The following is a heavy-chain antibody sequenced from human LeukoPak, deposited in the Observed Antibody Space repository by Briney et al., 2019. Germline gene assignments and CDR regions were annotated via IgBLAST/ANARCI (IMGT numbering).Heavy chain of an antibody. CDR2: IYSGGST. J-gene: IGHJ6*03. V-gene: IGHV3-53*01. CDR1: GFTVSSNY. D-gene: IGHD3-10*01. Sequence: PGGSLRLSCAASGFTVSSNYMSWVRQAPGKGLEWVSVIYSGGSTYYADSVKGRFTISRDNSKDTLYLQMNSLRAEDTAVYYCARDTRRLLWFGELDYMDVWGKGTTVTVSS. CDR3: ARDTRRLLWFGELDYMDV.